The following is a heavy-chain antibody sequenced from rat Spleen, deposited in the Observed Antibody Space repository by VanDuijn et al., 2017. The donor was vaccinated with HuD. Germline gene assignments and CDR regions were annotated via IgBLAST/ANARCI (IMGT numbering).Heavy chain of an antibody. Sequence: EVKLVESGGGLVQPGRSLKLSCAASGFNFNDYWMGWVRQAPGKGLEWIGEINKDSRTMKYNPSLKDKFTVSRDNAQNTLYLQMNKLGSEDTATYYCASQTGVMDACGQGASVTVSS. D-gene: IGHD4-1*01. V-gene: IGHV4-2*01. CDR3: ASQTGVMDA. CDR2: INKDSRTM. J-gene: IGHJ4*01. CDR1: GFNFNDYW.